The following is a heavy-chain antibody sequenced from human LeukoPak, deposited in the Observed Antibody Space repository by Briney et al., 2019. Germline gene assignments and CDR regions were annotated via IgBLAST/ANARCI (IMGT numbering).Heavy chain of an antibody. Sequence: GGSLRLSCAASGLTFSSYWMTWVRQAPGKGLEWVANINQDGSTKYYVDSVQGRFTISRDNARSSLYLQMNSLRAEDTAVYYCATDRGYLQFDYWGQGTPVTVSS. D-gene: IGHD5-24*01. CDR1: GLTFSSYW. CDR3: ATDRGYLQFDY. CDR2: INQDGSTK. V-gene: IGHV3-7*01. J-gene: IGHJ4*02.